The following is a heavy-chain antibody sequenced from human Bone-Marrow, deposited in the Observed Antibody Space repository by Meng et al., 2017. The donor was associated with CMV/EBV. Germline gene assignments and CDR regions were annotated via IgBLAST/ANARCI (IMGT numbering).Heavy chain of an antibody. CDR2: IYYSGST. V-gene: IGHV4-59*12. J-gene: IGHJ4*02. CDR3: AADSGSYPGSDY. D-gene: IGHD1-26*01. CDR1: GGSINSYY. Sequence: SETLSLTCTVSGGSINSYYWSWIRQPPGKGLEWIGYIYYSGSTNYNPSLKSRVTISVDTSKNQFSLKLSSVTAADTAVYYCAADSGSYPGSDYWGQGTLVTVSS.